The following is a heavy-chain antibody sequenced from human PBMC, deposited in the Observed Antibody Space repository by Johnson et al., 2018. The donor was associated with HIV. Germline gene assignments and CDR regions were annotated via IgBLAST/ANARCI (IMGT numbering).Heavy chain of an antibody. V-gene: IGHV3-20*04. CDR3: AKDMGRYSGSYGNYDAFDI. CDR2: INWNGGST. D-gene: IGHD1-26*01. CDR1: GFTFDDYG. J-gene: IGHJ3*02. Sequence: VQLVESGGGVVRPGGSLRLSCAASGFTFDDYGMSWVRQAPGKGLEWVSGINWNGGSTYYADSVKGRFTISRDNSKNSLYLQMNSLRTEDTALYYCAKDMGRYSGSYGNYDAFDIWGQGTMVTVSS.